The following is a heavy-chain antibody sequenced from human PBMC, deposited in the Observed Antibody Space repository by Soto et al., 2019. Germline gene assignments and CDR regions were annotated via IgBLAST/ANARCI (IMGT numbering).Heavy chain of an antibody. J-gene: IGHJ3*02. CDR3: ARDLPRRGGNYDSSGYRDAFDI. CDR2: TYYRSKWYN. CDR1: GNSVSSNSAA. D-gene: IGHD3-22*01. V-gene: IGHV6-1*01. Sequence: PSQTLSLTCAISGNSVSSNSAALNWIRQSPSRGLEWLGRTYYRSKWYNDYAVSVKSRVTINPDTSKNQFSLQLNSVTPEDTAVYYCARDLPRRGGNYDSSGYRDAFDIWGQGTMVTVSS.